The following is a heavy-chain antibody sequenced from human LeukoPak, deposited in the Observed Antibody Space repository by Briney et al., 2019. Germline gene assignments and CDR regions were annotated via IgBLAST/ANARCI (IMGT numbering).Heavy chain of an antibody. Sequence: PGGSLRLSCAASGFTFSSYSMNWVRQAPGKGLEWVSSISSSSSYIYYADSVKGRFTISRDNAKNSLYLQMNSLRAEDTAVYYCARDQQWLVYYYYMDVWGKGTTVTVSS. D-gene: IGHD6-19*01. J-gene: IGHJ6*03. V-gene: IGHV3-21*01. CDR3: ARDQQWLVYYYYMDV. CDR1: GFTFSSYS. CDR2: ISSSSSYI.